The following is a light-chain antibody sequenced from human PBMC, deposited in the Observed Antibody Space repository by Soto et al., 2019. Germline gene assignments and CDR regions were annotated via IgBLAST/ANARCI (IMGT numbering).Light chain of an antibody. CDR2: DVS. CDR1: SNDVGAHNY. Sequence: QSVLTQPRSVSGSPGQSVAISCTGTSNDVGAHNYVSWYQQHPGKAPKLMIYDVSKRPSGVPDRFSGSKSGNTASLTISGLQAEDEADYYRGSYGVISVFGTGTKLTFL. J-gene: IGLJ1*01. CDR3: GSYGVISV. V-gene: IGLV2-11*01.